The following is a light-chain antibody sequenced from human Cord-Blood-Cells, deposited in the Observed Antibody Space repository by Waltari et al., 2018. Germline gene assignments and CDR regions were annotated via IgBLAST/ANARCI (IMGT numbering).Light chain of an antibody. Sequence: QSVLTQPPSVSAAPGQKVTISCSGSSSNIGNNYVSWYQQPPGTPPKLLIYENNKRPSGIPDRFSGSKSGTSATLGITGLQTGDEADYYCGTWDSSLSAGVFGGGTKLTVL. J-gene: IGLJ3*02. CDR2: ENN. V-gene: IGLV1-51*01. CDR3: GTWDSSLSAGV. CDR1: SSNIGNNY.